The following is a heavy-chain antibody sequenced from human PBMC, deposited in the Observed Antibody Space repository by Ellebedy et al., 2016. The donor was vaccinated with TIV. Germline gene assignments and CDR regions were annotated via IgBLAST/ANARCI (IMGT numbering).Heavy chain of an antibody. D-gene: IGHD6-19*01. J-gene: IGHJ4*02. Sequence: SETLSLTCAVYGGSFSGYYWSWVRQPPGKGLEWSGEVNQSGRTNYHPSLKSRVTISVERSKNQFSLRLSSVTAADTAVYYCAEGRSGWYYFDYWGQGTLVTVSS. CDR1: GGSFSGYY. V-gene: IGHV4-34*01. CDR2: VNQSGRT. CDR3: AEGRSGWYYFDY.